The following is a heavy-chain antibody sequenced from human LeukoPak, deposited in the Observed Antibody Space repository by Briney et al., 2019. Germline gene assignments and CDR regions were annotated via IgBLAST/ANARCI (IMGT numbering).Heavy chain of an antibody. CDR3: ASSDVGPAVDLDF. V-gene: IGHV1-24*01. CDR2: FDPERRET. D-gene: IGHD2-15*01. J-gene: IGHJ4*02. CDR1: GYTLTDLS. Sequence: ASVKVSCKVSGYTLTDLSTHWVRQSPGKGLEWMGGFDPERRETIYAQNFQGRVTMTADSSTDTVYMELRSLRSDDTAVYYCASSDVGPAVDLDFWGQGTLVTVSS.